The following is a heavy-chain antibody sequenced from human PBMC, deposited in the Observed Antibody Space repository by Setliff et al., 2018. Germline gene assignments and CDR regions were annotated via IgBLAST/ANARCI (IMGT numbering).Heavy chain of an antibody. J-gene: IGHJ1*01. Sequence: GESLKISCAASGFSFSTYAMHWVRQAPGKGLEWVAFILYDGSNKYYADSVKGRFTISRDDSKKTLYLQMNSLRADDTAVYYCAKVGKSGTWDQYFQYWGQGTLVTVSS. V-gene: IGHV3-30*02. CDR1: GFSFSTYA. D-gene: IGHD3-10*01. CDR3: AKVGKSGTWDQYFQY. CDR2: ILYDGSNK.